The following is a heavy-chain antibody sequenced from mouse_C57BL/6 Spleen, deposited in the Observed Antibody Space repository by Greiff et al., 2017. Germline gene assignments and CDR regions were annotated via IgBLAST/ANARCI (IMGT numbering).Heavy chain of an antibody. CDR1: GFTFSNYW. CDR2: ISSTYDNYAT. D-gene: IGHD2-14*01. V-gene: IGHV6-3*01. J-gene: IGHJ2*01. Sequence: EVQVVESGGGLVQPGGSMKLSCVASGFTFSNYWMNWVHQSPGKGLEWVAQISSTYDNYATHHEVYVKGRFTTSREDSKISGYLQINNLRAEYTGIYYCTTGYDVDYWGQGTTLTVSS. CDR3: TTGYDVDY.